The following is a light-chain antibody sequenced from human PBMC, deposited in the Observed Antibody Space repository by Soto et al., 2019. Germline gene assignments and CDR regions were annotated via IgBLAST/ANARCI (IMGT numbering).Light chain of an antibody. CDR2: DAS. J-gene: IGKJ5*01. CDR3: QQYDNSPIT. Sequence: IQMTQSPSSLSASVGDRFTITCQASQDISNYLNWYQQKLGKAPKLLISDASRLETGVPSRFSGRGSGTDFTFTISSLQPEDIAVYYCQQYDNSPITFGQGTRLEIK. V-gene: IGKV1-33*01. CDR1: QDISNY.